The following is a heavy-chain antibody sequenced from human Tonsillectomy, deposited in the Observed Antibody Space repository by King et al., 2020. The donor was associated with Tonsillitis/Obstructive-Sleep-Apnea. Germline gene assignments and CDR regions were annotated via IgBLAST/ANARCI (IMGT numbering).Heavy chain of an antibody. CDR3: ARHWYCSSTSCYLVDY. CDR2: IDPSDSYT. D-gene: IGHD2-2*01. V-gene: IGHV5-10-1*01. CDR1: GYSFTNYW. Sequence: VQLVESGAEVKKPGESLRISCKGSGYSFTNYWIRWVRQMPGKGLEWMGRIDPSDSYTNYSPSAQGHVTISADKSISTAYLQWSTLTASDTALYYCARHWYCSSTSCYLVDYWGQGTLVTVSS. J-gene: IGHJ4*02.